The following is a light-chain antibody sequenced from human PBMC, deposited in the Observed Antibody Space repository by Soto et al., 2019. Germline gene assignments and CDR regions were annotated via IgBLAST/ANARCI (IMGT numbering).Light chain of an antibody. J-gene: IGLJ1*01. V-gene: IGLV2-23*01. CDR3: CSYAGSGTYV. CDR2: EGS. Sequence: QSALTQPASVSGSPGQSITISCTGTSSDVGSYNLVSWYQQHPGKAPKLLIYEGSKRPSGVSNRFSGSKSGNTASLTISGLQAEDEDDYYCCSYAGSGTYVFGTGTKLTVL. CDR1: SSDVGSYNL.